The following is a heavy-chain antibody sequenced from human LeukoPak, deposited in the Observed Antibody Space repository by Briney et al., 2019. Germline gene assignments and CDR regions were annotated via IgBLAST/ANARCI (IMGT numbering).Heavy chain of an antibody. V-gene: IGHV3-30-3*01. Sequence: TGGSLRLSCAASGFAFSSYALHWVRQAPGQGLQWVASISYDGNNKYYADSVRGRFTISRDSAKNTLYLQMNSLSTEDTAMYYCARSNVVVTYLAYWGQGTLVTVSS. J-gene: IGHJ4*02. CDR1: GFAFSSYA. CDR2: ISYDGNNK. D-gene: IGHD2-21*02. CDR3: ARSNVVVTYLAY.